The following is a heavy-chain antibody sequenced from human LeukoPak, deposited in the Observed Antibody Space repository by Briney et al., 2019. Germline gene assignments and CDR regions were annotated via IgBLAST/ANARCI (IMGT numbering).Heavy chain of an antibody. Sequence: QPGGSLRLSCAASGFTFSGSGMHWVRQAPGKGLEWVAFIRYHGSDKYYADSVKGRFTISRDNSKNTLYLQMNSLRAEDTAVYYCARSPTSWYFDYWGQGTLVTVSS. V-gene: IGHV3-30*02. CDR2: IRYHGSDK. CDR1: GFTFSGSG. CDR3: ARSPTSWYFDY. J-gene: IGHJ4*02. D-gene: IGHD2-2*01.